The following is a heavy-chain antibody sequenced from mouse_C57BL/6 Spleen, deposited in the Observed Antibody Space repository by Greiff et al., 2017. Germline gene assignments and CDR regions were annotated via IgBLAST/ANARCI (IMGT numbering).Heavy chain of an antibody. V-gene: IGHV1-50*01. CDR3: ARPYYYGSSYIGYYYARDY. J-gene: IGHJ4*01. Sequence: QVQLQQPGAELVKPGASVKLSCKASGYTFTSYWLQWVKQRPGQGLEWIGELDPSDSYTNYNEKFKGKATLTADKSSSTAYMQLSSLTSEESAVYFCARPYYYGSSYIGYYYARDYWGQGTSVTVSS. D-gene: IGHD1-1*01. CDR1: GYTFTSYW. CDR2: LDPSDSYT.